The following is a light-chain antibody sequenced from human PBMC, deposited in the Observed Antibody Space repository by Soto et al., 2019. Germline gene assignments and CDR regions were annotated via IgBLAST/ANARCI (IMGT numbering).Light chain of an antibody. CDR3: QQFYDWPWT. CDR1: QSVSTN. CDR2: GAS. V-gene: IGKV3-15*01. Sequence: IVMTQSPATLSVSPGEGATLSCRASQSVSTNLAWYQQKPGQAPRLLIYGASTRATGIPARFSGSGSGTDLTLTISSLQSEDFAVYYCQQFYDWPWTFGQGTKVDIK. J-gene: IGKJ1*01.